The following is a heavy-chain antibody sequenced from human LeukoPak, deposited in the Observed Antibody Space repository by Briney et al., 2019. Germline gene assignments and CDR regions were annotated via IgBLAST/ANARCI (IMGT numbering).Heavy chain of an antibody. J-gene: IGHJ6*03. CDR2: IYPGDSDT. CDR3: ARITYYYDSSGYYYYYYYMDV. Sequence: GESLKISCKGSGYSFTSYWIGWVRQMPGKGREWMGIIYPGDSDTRYSPSFQGQVTISADKSISTAYLQWSSLKASDTAMYYCARITYYYDSSGYYYYYYYMDVWGKGTTVTVSS. V-gene: IGHV5-51*01. CDR1: GYSFTSYW. D-gene: IGHD3-22*01.